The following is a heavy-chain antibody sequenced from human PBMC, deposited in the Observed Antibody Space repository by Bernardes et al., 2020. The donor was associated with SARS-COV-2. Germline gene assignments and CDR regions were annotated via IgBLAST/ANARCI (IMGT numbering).Heavy chain of an antibody. Sequence: GGSLRRSCAASGFSFPSYSMIWVRQAPGEGLEWVSSITGSSSHTYHADSVKGRFTISRDNAKNSLYLQMNSLRAEDTAVYYCVREDRSSNYYGLDVWGQGTTVTVSS. CDR2: ITGSSSHT. J-gene: IGHJ6*02. V-gene: IGHV3-21*01. CDR1: GFSFPSYS. D-gene: IGHD6-13*01. CDR3: VREDRSSNYYGLDV.